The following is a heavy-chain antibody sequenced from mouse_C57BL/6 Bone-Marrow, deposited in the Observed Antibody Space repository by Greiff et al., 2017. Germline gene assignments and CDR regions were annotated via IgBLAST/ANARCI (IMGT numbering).Heavy chain of an antibody. J-gene: IGHJ1*03. CDR2: INPNYGTT. V-gene: IGHV1-39*01. D-gene: IGHD2-5*01. Sequence: EVQLQQSGPELVKPGASVKISCKASGYSFTDYTMNWVKQSTGQSLEWIGVINPNYGTTSYNQKFKGKATLTVDQSSSTAYLQLSSLTSEDSAVYDGAGRGGTYSNCGYFDVWGTGTTVTVSS. CDR1: GYSFTDYT. CDR3: AGRGGTYSNCGYFDV.